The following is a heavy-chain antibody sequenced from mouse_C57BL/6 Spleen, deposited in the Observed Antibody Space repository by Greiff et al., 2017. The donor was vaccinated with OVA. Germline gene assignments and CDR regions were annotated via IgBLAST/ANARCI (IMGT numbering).Heavy chain of an antibody. Sequence: EVQGVESGPELVKPGDSVKISCKASGYSFTGYFMNWVMQSHGKSLEWIGRINPYNGDTFYNQKFKGKDTLHVDKSSSTAHMELRSLSAEDSAVYYCARNWPDFDDWGQGTTLTVSS. CDR2: INPYNGDT. J-gene: IGHJ2*01. V-gene: IGHV1-20*01. D-gene: IGHD4-1*01. CDR3: ARNWPDFDD. CDR1: GYSFTGYF.